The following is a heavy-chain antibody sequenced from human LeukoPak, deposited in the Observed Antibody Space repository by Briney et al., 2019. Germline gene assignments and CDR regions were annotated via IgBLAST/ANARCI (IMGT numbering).Heavy chain of an antibody. CDR3: ARDKKMGEAYSSSWYHYYYYMDV. Sequence: SVKVSCKASGGTFSSYAISWVRQAPGQGLEWMGRIIPIFGTANYAQKFQGRVTITADKSTSTAYMELSSLRSEDTAVYYCARDKKMGEAYSSSWYHYYYYMDVWGKGTTVTVPS. J-gene: IGHJ6*03. CDR2: IIPIFGTA. D-gene: IGHD6-13*01. CDR1: GGTFSSYA. V-gene: IGHV1-69*06.